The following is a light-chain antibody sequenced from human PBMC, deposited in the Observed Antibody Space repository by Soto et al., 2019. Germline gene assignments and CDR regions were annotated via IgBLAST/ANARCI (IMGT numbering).Light chain of an antibody. V-gene: IGKV2-28*01. CDR3: MQGLQPLPN. CDR1: QRLLLRDGYHY. J-gene: IGKJ3*01. CDR2: LTS. Sequence: IVMTQSPLSLPVTPGEPASISCRSSQRLLLRDGYHYLDWSLQQPGQSPRLLIYLTSKRASGGPGRFSGSGSGTDSILKISRGEAEDVGVYYCMQGLQPLPNFGPGTKVHIK.